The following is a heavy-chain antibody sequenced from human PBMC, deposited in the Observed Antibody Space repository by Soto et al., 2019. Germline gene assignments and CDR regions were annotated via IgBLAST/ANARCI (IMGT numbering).Heavy chain of an antibody. CDR2: ISAYNGNT. D-gene: IGHD6-19*01. Sequence: QVKLVQSGAEVKKPGASVKVSCKASGYTFTSYGISWVRQAPGQGLEWMGWISAYNGNTNYAQKLQGSVTMTPDTYTNTAYMELRRLRSDETAGYFCSRESKAVAGLRVLDYWGQGTLVTVSS. CDR3: SRESKAVAGLRVLDY. CDR1: GYTFTSYG. V-gene: IGHV1-18*01. J-gene: IGHJ4*02.